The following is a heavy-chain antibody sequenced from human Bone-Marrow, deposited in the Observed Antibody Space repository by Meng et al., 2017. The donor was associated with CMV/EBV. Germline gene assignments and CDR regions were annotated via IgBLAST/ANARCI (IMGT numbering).Heavy chain of an antibody. CDR3: ARDSETTGWFDS. D-gene: IGHD1/OR15-1a*01. J-gene: IGHJ5*01. CDR2: TYYRTKWYN. CDR1: GDSVCRNTAA. V-gene: IGHV6-1*01. Sequence: ISGDSVCRNTAAWNWIRQSPSRGLEWLGRTYYRTKWYNDYAVSVKSRITINPDTSKNQFSLQLNFVTPEDTAVYYCARDSETTGWFDSWGQGALVTVSS.